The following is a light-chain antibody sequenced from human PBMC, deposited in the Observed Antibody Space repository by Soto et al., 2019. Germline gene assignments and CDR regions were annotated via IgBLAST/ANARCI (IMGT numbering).Light chain of an antibody. CDR2: DVT. Sequence: QSALTQPRSVSGSPGQSVTISCTGTSSDVGGYCFVSWYQQHPGNAPKLMIYDVTKRPSGVPDRFSGSKSGNTASLTISGRQDEDDADDYYCSYAGSCIVVVFGGGTKLTVL. CDR3: CSYAGSCIVVV. J-gene: IGLJ3*02. V-gene: IGLV2-11*01. CDR1: SSDVGGYCF.